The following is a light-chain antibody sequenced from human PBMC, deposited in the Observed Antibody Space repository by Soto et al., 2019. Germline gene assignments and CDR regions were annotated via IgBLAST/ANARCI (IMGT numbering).Light chain of an antibody. CDR1: QSISSSS. CDR2: GAS. J-gene: IGKJ2*01. CDR3: QLYGDSTMYT. Sequence: EIVLTQSPGTLSLSPGERATLSCRASQSISSSSLAWYQQKRGQAPRLLIYGASRRATGIPDTFNGSGSGKDFTLTISRLEPEDFSGYYCQLYGDSTMYTFRLGTKLEIK. V-gene: IGKV3-20*01.